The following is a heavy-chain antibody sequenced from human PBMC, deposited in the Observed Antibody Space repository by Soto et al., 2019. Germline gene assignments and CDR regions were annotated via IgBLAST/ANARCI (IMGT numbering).Heavy chain of an antibody. V-gene: IGHV3-30*18. D-gene: IGHD6-13*01. CDR3: AKDLPSSWDPIGHLYYYYYYGMDV. Sequence: QVQLVESGGGVVQPGRSLRLSCAASGFTFSSYGMHWVRQAPGKGLEWVAVISYDGSNKYYADSVKGRFTISRDNSKNTLNLQMNSLRAEDTAVYYCAKDLPSSWDPIGHLYYYYYYGMDVWGQGTTVTVSS. CDR2: ISYDGSNK. J-gene: IGHJ6*02. CDR1: GFTFSSYG.